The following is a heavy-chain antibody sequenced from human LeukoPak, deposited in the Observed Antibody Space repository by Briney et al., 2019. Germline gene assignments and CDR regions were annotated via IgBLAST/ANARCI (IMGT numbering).Heavy chain of an antibody. CDR1: GYTFTGYY. J-gene: IGHJ4*02. D-gene: IGHD4-17*01. V-gene: IGHV1-2*02. CDR2: INPNSGGT. Sequence: ASVKVSCKASGYTFTGYYMHGVRQAPGQGLEWMGWINPNSGGTNYAQKFQGRVTMTRDTSISTAYMELSSLRSEDTAVYYSARESSRSSGDYLYYFDYWGQGTLVTVSS. CDR3: ARESSRSSGDYLYYFDY.